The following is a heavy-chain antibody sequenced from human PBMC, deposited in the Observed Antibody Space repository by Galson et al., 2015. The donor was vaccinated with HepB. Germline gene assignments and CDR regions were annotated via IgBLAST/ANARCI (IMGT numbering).Heavy chain of an antibody. CDR3: AKGSGWPANYAFDI. CDR1: GFTFDDYA. CDR2: ISWNSGSI. J-gene: IGHJ3*02. V-gene: IGHV3-9*01. D-gene: IGHD6-19*01. Sequence: SLRLSCAASGFTFDDYAMHWVRQAPGKGLEWVSGISWNSGSIGYADSVKGRFTISRDNAKNSLYLQMNSLRAEDTALYYCAKGSGWPANYAFDIWGQGTMVTVSS.